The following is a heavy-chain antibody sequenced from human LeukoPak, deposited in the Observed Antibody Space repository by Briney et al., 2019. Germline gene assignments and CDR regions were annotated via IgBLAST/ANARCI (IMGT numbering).Heavy chain of an antibody. J-gene: IGHJ4*02. V-gene: IGHV4-31*03. CDR2: IYYSGST. Sequence: SETLSLTCTVSGGSISSGGYYWSWIRQHPGKGLGWIGYIYYSGSTYYNPSLKRRVTISVDTSKNQFSLKLSSVTAADTAVYYCARDPPVGLRLGELSWGQGTLVTVSS. CDR1: GGSISSGGYY. CDR3: ARDPPVGLRLGELS. D-gene: IGHD3-16*02.